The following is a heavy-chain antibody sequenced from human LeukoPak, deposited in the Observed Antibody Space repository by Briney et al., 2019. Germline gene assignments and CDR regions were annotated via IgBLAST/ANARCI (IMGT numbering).Heavy chain of an antibody. Sequence: GGSLRLSCAASGFTVSSNYMSWVRQAPGKGLEWVSIIYSGCSTFYADSVKGRITIYIDNSKKELYLQMNSLSAEDTAVYYCARGGSYLSAFDIWGQGTMVTVSS. J-gene: IGHJ3*02. CDR2: IYSGCST. CDR1: GFTVSSNY. V-gene: IGHV3-53*01. D-gene: IGHD1-26*01. CDR3: ARGGSYLSAFDI.